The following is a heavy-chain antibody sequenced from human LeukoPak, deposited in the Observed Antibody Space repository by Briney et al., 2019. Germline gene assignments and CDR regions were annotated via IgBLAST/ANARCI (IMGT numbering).Heavy chain of an antibody. V-gene: IGHV4-34*01. Sequence: SETLALTCAVYGGSFSGYYWTWIRQPPGKGLEWIGEINYSGSTSYNPSLKSRVTISVDTSKNQFSLKLSSVTAADTAIYYCARVKRGGAKYWGQGALVTVSS. CDR3: ARVKRGGAKY. CDR2: INYSGST. J-gene: IGHJ4*02. CDR1: GGSFSGYY.